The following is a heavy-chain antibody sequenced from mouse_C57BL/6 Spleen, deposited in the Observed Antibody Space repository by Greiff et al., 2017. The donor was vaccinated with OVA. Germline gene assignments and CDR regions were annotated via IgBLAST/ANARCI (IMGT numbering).Heavy chain of an antibody. CDR1: GYTFTGYW. Sequence: QVQLQQSGAELMKPGASVKLPCKATGYTFTGYWIEWVKQRPGHGLEWIGEILPGSGSTNYNEKFKGKATFTADTSSNTAYMQLSSLTTEDSAIYYCARRSFYYGNSGYAMDYWGQGTSVTVSS. V-gene: IGHV1-9*01. D-gene: IGHD2-1*01. J-gene: IGHJ4*01. CDR2: ILPGSGST. CDR3: ARRSFYYGNSGYAMDY.